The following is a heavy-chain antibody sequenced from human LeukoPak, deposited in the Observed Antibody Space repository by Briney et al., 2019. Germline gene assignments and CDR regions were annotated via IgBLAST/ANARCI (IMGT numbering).Heavy chain of an antibody. Sequence: GASVKVSCKASGGKFSSYVIDWVRQAPGQGLEWMGGIIIIFGTINYAQKFQGRVTITTDEATGTVYLELTSLTSEDTAVYYCARTHCTDSTCSSGNWFDPWGQGTPVTVSS. CDR2: IIIIFGTI. J-gene: IGHJ5*02. CDR3: ARTHCTDSTCSSGNWFDP. CDR1: GGKFSSYV. V-gene: IGHV1-69*05. D-gene: IGHD3-22*01.